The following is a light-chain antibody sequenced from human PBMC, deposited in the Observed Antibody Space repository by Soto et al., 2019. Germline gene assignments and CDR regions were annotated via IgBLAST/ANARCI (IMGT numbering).Light chain of an antibody. CDR2: AAS. CDR3: QKYDSVPFT. V-gene: IGKV1-27*01. CDR1: QGIGNY. J-gene: IGKJ3*01. Sequence: DIQVTQSPSSLSASVGDRVTITCRASQGIGNYLAWYQQKPGKVPSLLIYAASTLQSGVPSRFSGSGSGTDFTLTISSLQPEDVATYYCQKYDSVPFTFGPGTKVDIK.